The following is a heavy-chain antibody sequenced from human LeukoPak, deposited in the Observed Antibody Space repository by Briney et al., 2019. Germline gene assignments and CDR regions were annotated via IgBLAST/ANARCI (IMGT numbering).Heavy chain of an antibody. CDR2: IYYSGST. CDR1: GGSISSYY. Sequence: SETLSLTCTVSGGSISSYYWSWIRQPPGKGLEWIGYIYYSGSTYYNPSLRSRVTTSVDTSKNQFSLKLSSVTAADTAVYYCARSSEGRYYYDSSGFSYYYYYTDVWGKGTTVTIS. CDR3: ARSSEGRYYYDSSGFSYYYYYTDV. D-gene: IGHD3-22*01. V-gene: IGHV4-59*01. J-gene: IGHJ6*03.